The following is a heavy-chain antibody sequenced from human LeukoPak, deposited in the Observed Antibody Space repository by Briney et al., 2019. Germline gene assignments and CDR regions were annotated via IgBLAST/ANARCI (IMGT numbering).Heavy chain of an antibody. D-gene: IGHD6-19*01. V-gene: IGHV6-1*01. CDR2: TFYRSKLRY. CDR3: ARETGQWLPFDI. J-gene: IGHJ3*02. CDR1: GDSVSSKSAA. Sequence: SQTLSLTCAISGDSVSSKSAAWNWIRQSPSRGLEWLGRTFYRSKLRYDYAVTVKSRIAISPDTSKNQFSLQLNSVTADDTAMYYCARETGQWLPFDIWGQGTMVTVSS.